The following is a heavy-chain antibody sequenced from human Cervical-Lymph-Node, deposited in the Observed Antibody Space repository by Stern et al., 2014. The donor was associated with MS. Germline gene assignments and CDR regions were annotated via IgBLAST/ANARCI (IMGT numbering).Heavy chain of an antibody. Sequence: VQLVESGGGVVQPGRSLSLSCVASGFTFSTYAMHWVRKAPGKGLEWVAFVSYDGTQRNATDSGNARFTISRDNSKNTLYLHMNSLRDEDTAVYFCARGGRGVGLEYWGQGALVTVSS. CDR3: ARGGRGVGLEY. CDR1: GFTFSTYA. D-gene: IGHD3-10*01. CDR2: VSYDGTQR. J-gene: IGHJ4*02. V-gene: IGHV3-30-3*01.